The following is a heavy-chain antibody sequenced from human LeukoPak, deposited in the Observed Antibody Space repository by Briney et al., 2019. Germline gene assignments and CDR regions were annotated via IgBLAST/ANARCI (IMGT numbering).Heavy chain of an antibody. D-gene: IGHD5-12*01. J-gene: IGHJ4*02. CDR3: ARDSGWGGYDYFDY. CDR2: IKQDGSEK. Sequence: GGSLRLSCAASGFTFSSYWTSWVRQAPGKGLEWVANIKQDGSEKYYVDSVKGRFTISRDNAKNSLYLQMNSLRAEDTAVYYCARDSGWGGYDYFDYWGQGTLVTVSS. CDR1: GFTFSSYW. V-gene: IGHV3-7*01.